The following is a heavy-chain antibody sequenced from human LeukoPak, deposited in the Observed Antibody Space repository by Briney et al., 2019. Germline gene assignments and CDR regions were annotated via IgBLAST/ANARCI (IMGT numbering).Heavy chain of an antibody. CDR1: SGSISSSSYY. D-gene: IGHD3-10*01. J-gene: IGHJ3*02. Sequence: KSSETLTLTCTVSSGSISSSSYYWGWIRQPPGKGLVWIGSIYYSGSTYYNPSLKSRVTIAVDTSKNQFSLKLSSVTAADTAVYYCASPVQLLWFGELYNYHAFDIWGQGTMVTVSS. CDR3: ASPVQLLWFGELYNYHAFDI. CDR2: IYYSGST. V-gene: IGHV4-39*01.